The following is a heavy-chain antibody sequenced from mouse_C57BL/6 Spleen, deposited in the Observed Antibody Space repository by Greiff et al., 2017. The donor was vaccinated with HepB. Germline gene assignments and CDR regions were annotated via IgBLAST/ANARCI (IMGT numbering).Heavy chain of an antibody. D-gene: IGHD2-5*01. CDR1: GYTFTSYW. V-gene: IGHV1-55*01. CDR2: IYPGSGST. CDR3: ARSGYSNSYFDY. Sequence: QVQLQQPGAELVKPGASVKMSCKASGYTFTSYWITWVKQRPGQGLEWIGDIYPGSGSTNYNEKFKSKATLTVDTSSSTAYMQLSSLTSEDSAVYYWARSGYSNSYFDYWGQGTTLTVSS. J-gene: IGHJ2*01.